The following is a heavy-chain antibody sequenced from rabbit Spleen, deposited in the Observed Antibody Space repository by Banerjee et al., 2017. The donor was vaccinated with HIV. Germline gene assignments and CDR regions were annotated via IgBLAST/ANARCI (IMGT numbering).Heavy chain of an antibody. Sequence: QSLEESGGDLVKPGASLTLTCKASGLDLSSRYWICWVRQAPGKGLEWIACIDVAKSGDTYYTTWAKGRFTISKTSSTTVALQVPSLTAADTATYFCTRDAAGREDFNLWGPGILVTVS. D-gene: IGHD4-2*01. J-gene: IGHJ4*01. CDR2: IDVAKSGDT. CDR3: TRDAAGREDFNL. V-gene: IGHV1S40*01. CDR1: GLDLSSRYW.